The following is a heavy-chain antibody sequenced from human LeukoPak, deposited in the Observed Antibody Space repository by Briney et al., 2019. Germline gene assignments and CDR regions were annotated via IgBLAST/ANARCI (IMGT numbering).Heavy chain of an antibody. V-gene: IGHV3-7*03. J-gene: IGHJ4*02. D-gene: IGHD6-13*01. CDR2: IRQDGSDK. Sequence: PGGSLRLSCTASGFTFSRYWMTWVRQGPGKGLEWVANIRQDGSDKYYVDSVKGRFTISRDNAKSSLYLQMNSLRAEDMALYYCAKDMSGAAAGTQGFDYWGQGTLVTVSS. CDR1: GFTFSRYW. CDR3: AKDMSGAAAGTQGFDY.